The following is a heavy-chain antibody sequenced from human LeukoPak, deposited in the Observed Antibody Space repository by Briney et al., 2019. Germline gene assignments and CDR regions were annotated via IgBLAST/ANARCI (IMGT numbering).Heavy chain of an antibody. V-gene: IGHV4-61*02. J-gene: IGHJ4*02. Sequence: SETLSLTCTVSGGSISSGSYHWSWIRQPAGKGLEWIGRIYTSGSTNYNPSLKSRVTISVDTSKNQFSLKLSSETAADTAVYYCASTSRLSRLTMATTPNFDYWGQGTLVTVSS. CDR2: IYTSGST. D-gene: IGHD5-24*01. CDR1: GGSISSGSYH. CDR3: ASTSRLSRLTMATTPNFDY.